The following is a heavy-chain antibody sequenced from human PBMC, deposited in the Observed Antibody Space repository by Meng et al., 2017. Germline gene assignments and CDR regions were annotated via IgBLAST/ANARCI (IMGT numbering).Heavy chain of an antibody. V-gene: IGHV2-5*02. CDR1: GFALSTSGVG. J-gene: IGHJ5*02. CDR3: AHRRGDSREGWFDP. CDR2: MYWDDDK. Sequence: TPLNESGPTLVKPTPTLTLSCTFSGFALSTSGVGSCWICLPPEQALGWHALMYWDDDKRYSPSLKSKLTITKDTSKNQVVITMTHMDPVDTATYYCAHRRGDSREGWFDPWGQGILVTVSS. D-gene: IGHD2-21*02.